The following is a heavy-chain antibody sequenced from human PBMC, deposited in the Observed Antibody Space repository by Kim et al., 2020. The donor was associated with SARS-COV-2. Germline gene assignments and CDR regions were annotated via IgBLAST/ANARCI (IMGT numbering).Heavy chain of an antibody. CDR3: ARSQYDFRSGYSDAFDI. CDR1: GFTFNNYA. V-gene: IGHV3-30-3*01. Sequence: GGSLRLSCAASGFTFNNYAIHWVRQAPGKGLEWVAVISYDGSNKYYADSVKGRFTISRDNSKNTLYLQMNSLRAEDTAVFYCARSQYDFRSGYSDAFDIWGQGTMVTVSS. CDR2: ISYDGSNK. D-gene: IGHD3-3*01. J-gene: IGHJ3*02.